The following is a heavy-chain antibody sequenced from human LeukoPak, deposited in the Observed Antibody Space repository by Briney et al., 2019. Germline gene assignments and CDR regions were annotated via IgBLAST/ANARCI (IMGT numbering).Heavy chain of an antibody. CDR1: GYTFTDYY. Sequence: ASVKVSCKASGYTFTDYYMHWVRQAPGQGLDWMGWINPNSGGTNYAQQFQGRVTMTRDTSISTAYMELSNLRSDDTAVYYCARGIAAAGGRWFDPWGQGTLVTVSS. D-gene: IGHD6-13*01. J-gene: IGHJ5*02. V-gene: IGHV1-2*02. CDR2: INPNSGGT. CDR3: ARGIAAAGGRWFDP.